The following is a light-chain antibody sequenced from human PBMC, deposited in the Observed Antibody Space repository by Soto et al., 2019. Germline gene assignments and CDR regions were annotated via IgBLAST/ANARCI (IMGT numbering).Light chain of an antibody. V-gene: IGKV4-1*01. CDR2: WAS. Sequence: DIVMTQSPDSLAVSLGERATINCKSSQSVLYSSNNKNYLAWYQQKPGQPPKLLIYWASTRESVVPDRFSGSGSGTDFTLTISSLQAEDVAVYYCQQYYCTPYTFGQGTKLEIK. CDR3: QQYYCTPYT. CDR1: QSVLYSSNNKNY. J-gene: IGKJ2*01.